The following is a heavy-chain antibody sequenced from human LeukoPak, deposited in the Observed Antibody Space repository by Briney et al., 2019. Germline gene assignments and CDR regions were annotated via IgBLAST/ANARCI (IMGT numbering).Heavy chain of an antibody. J-gene: IGHJ4*02. CDR2: IRYDGSNK. CDR1: GFTFSNYG. Sequence: GGSLRLSCATSGFTFSNYGMHWVRQAPGKGLEWVTFIRYDGSNKYYADSVKGRFTISRDNSKNTLYLQMNSLRAEDTAVYYCASGGDYWGQGTLVTVSS. CDR3: ASGGDY. D-gene: IGHD2-15*01. V-gene: IGHV3-30*02.